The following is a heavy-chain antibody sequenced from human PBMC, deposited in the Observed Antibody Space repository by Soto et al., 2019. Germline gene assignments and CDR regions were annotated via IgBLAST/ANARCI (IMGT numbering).Heavy chain of an antibody. Sequence: ASVKVSCKASGYSFTDYHIHWVRQAPGQGLEWLGRINPKSGGTSTAQKFQGWVTMTTDTSISTASMELTRLTSDDTAIYYCARGDSTDCSNGVCSFFYKHDMDVWGQGTTVTVSS. CDR3: ARGDSTDCSNGVCSFFYKHDMDV. CDR2: INPKSGGT. D-gene: IGHD2-8*01. CDR1: GYSFTDYH. V-gene: IGHV1-2*04. J-gene: IGHJ6*02.